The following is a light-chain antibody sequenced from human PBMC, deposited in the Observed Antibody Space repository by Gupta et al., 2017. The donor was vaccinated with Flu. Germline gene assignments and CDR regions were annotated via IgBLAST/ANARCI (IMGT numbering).Light chain of an antibody. Sequence: IVITQSPASLAVSLGERATINCKSSQSVLYSSNNKNYLAWYQQKPGQPPKLLIYWASTRESGVPDRFSGSGSGTEFTRTISSLQAEDVAVYYCQQYYSTPYSFGQGTKLEIK. CDR3: QQYYSTPYS. CDR2: WAS. V-gene: IGKV4-1*01. J-gene: IGKJ2*03. CDR1: QSVLYSSNNKNY.